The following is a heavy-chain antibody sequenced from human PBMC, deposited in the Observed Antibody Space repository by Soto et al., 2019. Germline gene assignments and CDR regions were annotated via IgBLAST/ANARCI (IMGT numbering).Heavy chain of an antibody. CDR3: AKNPVGGGYDPNWFDP. CDR2: ISPDGSEE. J-gene: IGHJ5*02. CDR1: GFTISGFW. Sequence: TGVSLRFSCAASGFTISGFWMTWVRQAPGKGLEGVANISPDGSEEYYVDSVKGRFTISRDNAKNTVYLQMNSLTAEDTALYYCAKNPVGGGYDPNWFDPWGQGTQVNVSS. V-gene: IGHV3-7*05. D-gene: IGHD5-12*01.